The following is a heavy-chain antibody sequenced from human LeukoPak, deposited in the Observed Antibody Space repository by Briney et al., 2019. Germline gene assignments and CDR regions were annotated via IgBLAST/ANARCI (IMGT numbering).Heavy chain of an antibody. D-gene: IGHD3-10*01. Sequence: GGSLRLSCAAAGFDFSTYVMYWVRQAPGKGLEWVSAVYGNGAGISYADSVKVRFTISRDNSKNTLYLQMNSLRPEDTALYYCAKLGVRSSAGEDYWGQGTLVTVSS. V-gene: IGHV3-23*01. CDR1: GFDFSTYV. CDR2: VYGNGAGI. CDR3: AKLGVRSSAGEDY. J-gene: IGHJ4*02.